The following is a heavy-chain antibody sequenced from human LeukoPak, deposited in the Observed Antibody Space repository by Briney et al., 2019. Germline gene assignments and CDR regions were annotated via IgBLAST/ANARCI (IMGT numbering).Heavy chain of an antibody. CDR2: ISSSSSYI. J-gene: IGHJ6*02. CDR3: ARDRYYYDSSGYYYYYYGMDV. CDR1: EFTFSTYN. Sequence: GGSLRLSCAASEFTFSTYNMNWVRQAPGKGLEWVSSISSSSSYIYYADSVKGRFTISRDNARNSLYLQMNSLRAEDTAVYYCARDRYYYDSSGYYYYYYGMDVWGQGTTVTVSS. D-gene: IGHD3-22*01. V-gene: IGHV3-21*01.